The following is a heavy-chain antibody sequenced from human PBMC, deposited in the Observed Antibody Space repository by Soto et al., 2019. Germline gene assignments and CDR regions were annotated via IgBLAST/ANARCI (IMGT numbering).Heavy chain of an antibody. CDR2: IYYSGDT. Sequence: QVQLQESGPGLVEPSQTLSLTCNVSGGSISSGGYHWSWIRQHPGKGLEWIAYIYYSGDTYYNPSLKSRVAISVHTSKKQFSLNLSSATAAGTAVYYCARLAYSSRGGQFFDYWGQGVLVTVSS. D-gene: IGHD6-13*01. J-gene: IGHJ4*02. CDR3: ARLAYSSRGGQFFDY. V-gene: IGHV4-31*03. CDR1: GGSISSGGYH.